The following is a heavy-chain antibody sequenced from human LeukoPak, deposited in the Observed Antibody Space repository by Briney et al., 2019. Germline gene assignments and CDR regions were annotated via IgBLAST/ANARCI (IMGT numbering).Heavy chain of an antibody. CDR1: GFTFSSYA. V-gene: IGHV3-23*01. Sequence: GGSLRLSCAASGFTFSSYAMSWVRQASGKGLEWVSAISGSGGSTYYADSVKGRFTISRDNSKNTLYLQMNSLRAEDTAVYYCAKGRDYYDSSGYYYYFDYWGQGTLVTVSS. CDR3: AKGRDYYDSSGYYYYFDY. J-gene: IGHJ4*02. D-gene: IGHD3-22*01. CDR2: ISGSGGST.